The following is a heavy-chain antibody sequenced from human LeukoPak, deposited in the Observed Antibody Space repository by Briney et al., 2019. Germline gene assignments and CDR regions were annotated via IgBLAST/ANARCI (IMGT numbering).Heavy chain of an antibody. Sequence: GRSLRLSCAASGFTFSSYGMHWVRQAPGKGLEWVAVISYDGSNKYYADSVKGRSTISRDNSKNTLYLQMNSLRAEGTAVYYCAKDGGDIVATQDYWGQGTLVTVSS. V-gene: IGHV3-30*18. CDR1: GFTFSSYG. D-gene: IGHD5-12*01. J-gene: IGHJ4*02. CDR2: ISYDGSNK. CDR3: AKDGGDIVATQDY.